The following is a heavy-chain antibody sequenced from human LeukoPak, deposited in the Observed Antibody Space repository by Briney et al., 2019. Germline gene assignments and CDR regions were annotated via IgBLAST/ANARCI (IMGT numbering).Heavy chain of an antibody. CDR2: ISYSGTT. D-gene: IGHD6-13*01. V-gene: IGHV4-59*08. J-gene: IGHJ4*02. CDR1: GGSISSYY. CDR3: ARTISGWYYFDY. Sequence: PSETLSLTCTVSGGSISSYYWSWIRQPPGKGLEWIGYISYSGTTNYNPSLKSRVTLSVDTSKNQFSLKLSSVTAADTAVFYCARTISGWYYFDYWGQGTLVTVSS.